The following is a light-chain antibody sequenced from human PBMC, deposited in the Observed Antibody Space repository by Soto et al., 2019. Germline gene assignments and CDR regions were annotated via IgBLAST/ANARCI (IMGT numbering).Light chain of an antibody. CDR1: QSISIW. Sequence: DIQMTQSPSTLSASVGDRVAITCRASQSISIWLAWYQQKPGKAPKLLIYKASSLESGVPSRFSGSGSGTEFTLTISGLQPDDFATYYCQQYNDYSWTFVQGTKVEIK. CDR3: QQYNDYSWT. CDR2: KAS. V-gene: IGKV1-5*03. J-gene: IGKJ1*01.